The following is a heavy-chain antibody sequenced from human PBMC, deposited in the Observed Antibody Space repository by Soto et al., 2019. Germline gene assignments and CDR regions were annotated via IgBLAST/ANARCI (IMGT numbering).Heavy chain of an antibody. J-gene: IGHJ4*02. V-gene: IGHV4-61*01. CDR3: ARDVSGWSNRAFDY. D-gene: IGHD6-13*01. CDR1: GASVSSDSYY. Sequence: QVQLQESGPGLVKPSETLSLTCTVSGASVSSDSYYWSWIRQPPGKGLEWIGYISYSGSTNYNPALKSRATISVDTSKNQFPLKLNSVTAADTAVYYCARDVSGWSNRAFDYWGQGTLVTVSS. CDR2: ISYSGST.